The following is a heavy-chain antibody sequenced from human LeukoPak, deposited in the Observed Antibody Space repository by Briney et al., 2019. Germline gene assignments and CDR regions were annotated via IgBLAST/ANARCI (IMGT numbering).Heavy chain of an antibody. CDR2: ISGSGGST. CDR1: GFTFSSYA. D-gene: IGHD3-22*01. Sequence: GGSLRLSCAASGFTFSSYAMSWVRQAPGKGLERVSAISGSGGSTYYADSVKGRFTISRDNSKNALYLQMNSLRAEDTAVYYCAKAYYDGSGYYPLFDYWGQGTLVTVSS. V-gene: IGHV3-23*01. J-gene: IGHJ4*02. CDR3: AKAYYDGSGYYPLFDY.